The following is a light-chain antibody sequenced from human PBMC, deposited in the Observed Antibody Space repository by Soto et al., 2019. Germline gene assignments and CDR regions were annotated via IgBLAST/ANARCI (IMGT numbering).Light chain of an antibody. CDR3: TSYTDSDTVI. CDR1: SSDVGAYNR. CDR2: EVN. Sequence: QCALTQSPSVSGSPGQPVSISCTGTSSDVGAYNRVSWYHQPPGTAPKLLIYEVNNRPSGVPDRFFGSKSGNTASLIISGLQAEDEGDYYCTSYTDSDTVIFGGGTKLTVL. V-gene: IGLV2-18*02. J-gene: IGLJ2*01.